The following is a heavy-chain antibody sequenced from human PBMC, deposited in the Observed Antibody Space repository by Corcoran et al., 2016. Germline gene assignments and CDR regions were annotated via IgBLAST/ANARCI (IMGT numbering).Heavy chain of an antibody. Sequence: EVQLVESGGGLVQPGGSLRLSCAASGFTFSSYSMNWVRQAPGKGLEWVSYISSSSSTIYYADSVKGRFTISRDNAKNSLYLQMNSLRDEDTAVYYCARTMYYYDSSGYYYRIFDYWGQGTLVTVSS. CDR3: ARTMYYYDSSGYYYRIFDY. CDR2: ISSSSSTI. CDR1: GFTFSSYS. D-gene: IGHD3-22*01. V-gene: IGHV3-48*02. J-gene: IGHJ4*02.